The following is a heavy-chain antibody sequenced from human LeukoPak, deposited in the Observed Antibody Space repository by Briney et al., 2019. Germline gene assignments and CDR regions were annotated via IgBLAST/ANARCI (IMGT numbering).Heavy chain of an antibody. CDR2: IYYSGST. CDR3: ARPINSGAYYTFDY. D-gene: IGHD1-26*01. J-gene: IGHJ4*02. CDR1: GGSISSYY. Sequence: PSETLSLTCTVSGGSISSYYWGWIRQPPGKGLEWIGYIYYSGSTNYNPSLKSRVTISVDTSKNQFSLKLSSVTAADTAVYYCARPINSGAYYTFDYWGRGTLVTVSS. V-gene: IGHV4-59*08.